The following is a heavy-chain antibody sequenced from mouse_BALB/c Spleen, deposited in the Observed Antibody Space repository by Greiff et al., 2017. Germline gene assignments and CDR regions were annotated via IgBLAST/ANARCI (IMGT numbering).Heavy chain of an antibody. CDR2: IYPGDGDT. Sequence: QVQLQQSGAELARPGASVKLSCKASGYTFTSYWMQWVKQRPGQGLEWIGAIYPGDGDTRYTQKFKGKATLTADKSSSTAYMQLSSLASEDSAVYYCARLEITTGVGGYWGQGTTLTVSS. V-gene: IGHV1-87*01. J-gene: IGHJ2*01. D-gene: IGHD2-4*01. CDR3: ARLEITTGVGGY. CDR1: GYTFTSYW.